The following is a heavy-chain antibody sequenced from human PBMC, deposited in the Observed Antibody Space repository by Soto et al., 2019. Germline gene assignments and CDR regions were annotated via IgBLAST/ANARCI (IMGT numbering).Heavy chain of an antibody. CDR3: TTQGIAAYFDY. CDR1: GXTFSKAG. Sequence: GSLRLSCAASGXTFSKAGMSWVRQAPGKGLEWVGRIKSKTDGGTKDYAAPVKGRFTISRDDSKNTLYLEMNSLKPEDTAVYYCTTQGIAAYFDYWGQGTLAPVS. V-gene: IGHV3-15*01. J-gene: IGHJ4*02. CDR2: IKSKTDGGTK. D-gene: IGHD6-13*01.